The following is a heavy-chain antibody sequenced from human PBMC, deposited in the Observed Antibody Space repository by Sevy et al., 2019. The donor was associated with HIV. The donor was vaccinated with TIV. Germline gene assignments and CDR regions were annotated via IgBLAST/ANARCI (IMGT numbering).Heavy chain of an antibody. Sequence: SETLSLTCTVSGGSISSSSYYWGWIRQPPGKGLVWIGSIYYSGSTYYNPSLKSRVTISVDTSKNQFSLRLSSVTAADTAVYYCARGITIFGVVMAMDVWGQGTTVTVSS. J-gene: IGHJ6*02. CDR1: GGSISSSSYY. CDR3: ARGITIFGVVMAMDV. CDR2: IYYSGST. D-gene: IGHD3-3*01. V-gene: IGHV4-39*01.